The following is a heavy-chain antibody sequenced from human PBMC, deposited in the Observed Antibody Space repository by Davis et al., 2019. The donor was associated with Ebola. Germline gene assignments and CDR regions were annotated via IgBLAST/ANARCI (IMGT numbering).Heavy chain of an antibody. CDR1: GFTFSSYS. V-gene: IGHV3-21*01. J-gene: IGHJ4*02. Sequence: ESLKTPCPASGFTFSSYSLNWVRQAPGKGLEWVSSISSSSSYIYYADSVKGRFTISRDNAKNSLYLQMNSLRAEDTAVYYCAREAIGGQGTLVTVSS. CDR2: ISSSSSYI. CDR3: AREAI.